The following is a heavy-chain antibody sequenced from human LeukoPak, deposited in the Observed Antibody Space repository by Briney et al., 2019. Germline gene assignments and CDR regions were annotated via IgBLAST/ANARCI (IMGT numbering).Heavy chain of an antibody. J-gene: IGHJ4*02. CDR3: AKVWYGEDTYLDF. CDR2: ISGTGGST. CDR1: GFTFSSYA. D-gene: IGHD3-10*01. Sequence: GGSLRLSCAASGFTFSSYAMSWVRQAPGKGLEWVSGISGTGGSTYYADSVKGRFTISRDNSKNTLYLQINSLRAEDTAVYFCAKVWYGEDTYLDFWGQGTLVTVSS. V-gene: IGHV3-23*01.